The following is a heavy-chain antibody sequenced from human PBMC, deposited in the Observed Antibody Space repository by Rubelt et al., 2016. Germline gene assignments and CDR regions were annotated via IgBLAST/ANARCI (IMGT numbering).Heavy chain of an antibody. Sequence: GQGLEWMGRIIPILGIANYAQKFQGRVTITADKSTSTAYMELSSLRSEDTAVYYCARDRAMGFDYWGQGTLVTVSS. D-gene: IGHD5-18*01. J-gene: IGHJ4*02. CDR2: IIPILGIA. V-gene: IGHV1-69*04. CDR3: ARDRAMGFDY.